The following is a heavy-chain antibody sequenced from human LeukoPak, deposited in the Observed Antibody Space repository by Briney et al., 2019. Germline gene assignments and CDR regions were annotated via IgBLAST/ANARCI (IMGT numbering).Heavy chain of an antibody. D-gene: IGHD6-19*01. CDR1: GFTFSGYS. J-gene: IGHJ4*02. CDR2: ISYDGSNK. V-gene: IGHV3-30*03. Sequence: PGGSLRLSCAASGFTFSGYSMNWVRQAPGKGLEWVAVISYDGSNKYYADSVKGRFTISRDNSKNTLYLQMNSLRAEDTAVYYCARCLEDSYSSGWYRIDYWGQGTLVTVSS. CDR3: ARCLEDSYSSGWYRIDY.